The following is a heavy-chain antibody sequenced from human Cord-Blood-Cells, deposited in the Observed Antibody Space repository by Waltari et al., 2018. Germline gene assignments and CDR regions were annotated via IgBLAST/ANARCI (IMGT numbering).Heavy chain of an antibody. J-gene: IGHJ2*01. CDR2: FLPIVGTA. Sequence: VKLVQSGAEVKKPGSSVKVSCKASGGTFSSYAISWVRQAPGQGLEWMGVFLPIVGTANYAQKFQVRVTITADESTSTAYMELSSLRSEDTAVYYWARVADYGSGRYPYWYFDLWGRGTLVTVSS. V-gene: IGHV1-69*01. CDR3: ARVADYGSGRYPYWYFDL. D-gene: IGHD3-10*01. CDR1: GGTFSSYA.